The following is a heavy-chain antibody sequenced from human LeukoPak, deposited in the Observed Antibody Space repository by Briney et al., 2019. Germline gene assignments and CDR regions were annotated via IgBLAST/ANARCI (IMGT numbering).Heavy chain of an antibody. J-gene: IGHJ4*02. V-gene: IGHV4-59*11. D-gene: IGHD3-22*01. CDR1: GGSLSTHH. Sequence: SETLSLTCVVSGGSLSTHHWSWIRQSPGRGLEWIGYISDSGSTNYNPSLKSRVTISVDTSKNQFSLMLSSVAAADTAVYYCARGYDSSAYYPSNYWGQGTLVTVSS. CDR2: ISDSGST. CDR3: ARGYDSSAYYPSNY.